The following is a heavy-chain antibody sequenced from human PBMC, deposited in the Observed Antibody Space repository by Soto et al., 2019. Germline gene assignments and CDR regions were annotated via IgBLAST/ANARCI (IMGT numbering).Heavy chain of an antibody. Sequence: ASVKVSCKASGNTFTSYDINWVRQATGQGLEWMGWMNPNSGNTGYAQKFQGRVTMTRNTSISTAYMELSSLRPEDTAVYYCARDCSWGELELGNWVDPWGQGTLVSVSS. J-gene: IGHJ5*02. D-gene: IGHD1-7*01. CDR3: ARDCSWGELELGNWVDP. CDR2: MNPNSGNT. V-gene: IGHV1-8*01. CDR1: GNTFTSYD.